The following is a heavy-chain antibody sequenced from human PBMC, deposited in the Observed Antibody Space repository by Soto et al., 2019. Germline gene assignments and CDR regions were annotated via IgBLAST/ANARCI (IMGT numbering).Heavy chain of an antibody. J-gene: IGHJ4*02. Sequence: GGSLRLSCEVSGFTFSMYSMSWVRQSPGKGLEWVAKIPQDGVDGHYADSVKGRFTISRDNGKNSLYLQMNSLRAEDTAVYYCARDWGADAYNSDSWGQGTLVTVSS. V-gene: IGHV3-7*01. CDR2: IPQDGVDG. D-gene: IGHD3-16*01. CDR3: ARDWGADAYNSDS. CDR1: GFTFSMYS.